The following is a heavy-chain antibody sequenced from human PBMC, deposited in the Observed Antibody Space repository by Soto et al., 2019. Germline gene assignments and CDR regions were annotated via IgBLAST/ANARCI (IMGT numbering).Heavy chain of an antibody. J-gene: IGHJ6*02. CDR2: ISSSSYI. CDR1: GFTFSSYS. D-gene: IGHD3-10*01. CDR3: AKATPIWFGELLSPYYYYYGMDV. V-gene: IGHV3-21*01. Sequence: GGSLRLSCAASGFTFSSYSMNWVRQAPGKGLEWVSSISSSSYIYYAYSLKGRFTISRDNAKNSLYLQMNSLRAEDTAVYYCAKATPIWFGELLSPYYYYYGMDVWGQGTTVTVSS.